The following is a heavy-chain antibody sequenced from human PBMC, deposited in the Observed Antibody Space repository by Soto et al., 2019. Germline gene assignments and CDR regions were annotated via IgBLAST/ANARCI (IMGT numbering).Heavy chain of an antibody. J-gene: IGHJ3*02. V-gene: IGHV4-34*01. CDR2: INHSGST. D-gene: IGHD3-22*01. CDR3: ARGPYDSSAGRAFDI. Sequence: QVQLQQWGAGLLKPSETLSLTCAVYGGSFSGYYWSWIRQPPGKGLEWIGEINHSGSTNYNPSLKSRVTISVDTSKNQFSLKLSSVTAADTAVYYCARGPYDSSAGRAFDIWGQGTMVTVSS. CDR1: GGSFSGYY.